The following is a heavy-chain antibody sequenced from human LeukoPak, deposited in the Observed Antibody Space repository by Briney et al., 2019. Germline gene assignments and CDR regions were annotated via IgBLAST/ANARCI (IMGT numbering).Heavy chain of an antibody. CDR2: IKSDGSSI. CDR1: GFTFSSYW. Sequence: GGSLRLSCAASGFTFSSYWMHRVRQAPGKGLVWVSRIKSDGSSIRYVDSVKGRFTISRDNAKNTLYLQMNSLRAEDTAVYYCARDLDYGGYSNFDYWGQGTLVTVSS. J-gene: IGHJ4*02. D-gene: IGHD4-23*01. V-gene: IGHV3-74*01. CDR3: ARDLDYGGYSNFDY.